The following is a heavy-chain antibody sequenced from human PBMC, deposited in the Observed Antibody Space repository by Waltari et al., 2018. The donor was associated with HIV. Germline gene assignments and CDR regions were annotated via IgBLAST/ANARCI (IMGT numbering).Heavy chain of an antibody. CDR1: GFSFGSFW. J-gene: IGHJ4*02. Sequence: LEESGGGAVQPGEYLRLSCEASGFSFGSFWMSWVRQVSGKGLEGVADINEDVGERNVVDSLKRRFTVSRDNAKNLLILKMDNLKMVDSGIYYCARGAGSVWGQGTLVTVSS. V-gene: IGHV3-7*01. CDR3: ARGAGSV. CDR2: INEDVGER.